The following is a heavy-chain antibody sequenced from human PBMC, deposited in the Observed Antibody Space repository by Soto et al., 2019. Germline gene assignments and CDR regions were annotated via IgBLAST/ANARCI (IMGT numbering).Heavy chain of an antibody. CDR3: ARDKSANWFDP. J-gene: IGHJ5*02. V-gene: IGHV4-30-2*01. CDR1: GGSISSGGYS. CDR2: IYHSGST. Sequence: SSETLSLTCAVSGGSISSGGYSWSWIRQPPGKGLEWIGYIYHSGSTYYNPSLKSRVTISVDRSKNQFSLKLSSVTAADTAVYYCARDKSANWFDPWGQGTLVTVSS. D-gene: IGHD6-25*01.